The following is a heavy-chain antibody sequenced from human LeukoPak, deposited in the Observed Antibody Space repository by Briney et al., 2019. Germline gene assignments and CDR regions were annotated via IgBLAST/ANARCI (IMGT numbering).Heavy chain of an antibody. D-gene: IGHD1-26*01. CDR2: INPNGGGT. CDR3: ARLSGSYVSHFDY. Sequence: GASVKVSCKASGYTFTDYYMHWMRQAPAPGLEWLGWINPNGGGTKYAQKFQGRVTMTRDSSISTAYMELSRLRSDDTAVYYCARLSGSYVSHFDYWGQGTLVTVSS. V-gene: IGHV1-2*02. CDR1: GYTFTDYY. J-gene: IGHJ4*02.